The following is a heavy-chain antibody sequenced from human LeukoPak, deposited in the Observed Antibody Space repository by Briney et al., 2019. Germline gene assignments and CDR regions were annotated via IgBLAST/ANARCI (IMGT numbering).Heavy chain of an antibody. D-gene: IGHD3-10*01. Sequence: GGSLRLSCAASGFTFSSYGMHWVRQAPGKGLEWVAFIRYDGSNKYYADSVKGRFTISRDNSKNTLYLQMNSLRAEDTALYYCVDSPEYYGSGSRTGGHWRQGTKATVSS. V-gene: IGHV3-30*02. J-gene: IGHJ4*02. CDR1: GFTFSSYG. CDR2: IRYDGSNK. CDR3: VDSPEYYGSGSRTGGH.